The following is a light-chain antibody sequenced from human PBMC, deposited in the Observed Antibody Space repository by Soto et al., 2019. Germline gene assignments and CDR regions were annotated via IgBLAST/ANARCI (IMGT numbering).Light chain of an antibody. CDR3: SSYTDSSNYV. CDR2: HVT. Sequence: QSVLTQPSSVSGSPGQSITISCTRTSSDLAMYNYLSLYQPQPSNAPKILIYHVTNRPSGLSNRFSGSKSGNTDSLTVSGLQAEDVADYYCSSYTDSSNYVFGTGTTVTVL. V-gene: IGLV2-14*03. CDR1: SSDLAMYNY. J-gene: IGLJ1*01.